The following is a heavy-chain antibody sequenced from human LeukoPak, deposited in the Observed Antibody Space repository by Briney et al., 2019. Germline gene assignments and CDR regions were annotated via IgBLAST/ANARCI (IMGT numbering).Heavy chain of an antibody. CDR1: GFTFSSYA. V-gene: IGHV3-21*01. Sequence: PGGSLRLSCAASGFTFSSYAMTWVRQAPGKGLEWVSAISSSGGYIYYADSLKGRFTISRDNAKSSLFLHMNSLRAEDTAVYYCAREEGYGAFDIWGQGTLVTVSS. CDR2: ISSSGGYI. D-gene: IGHD2-15*01. CDR3: AREEGYGAFDI. J-gene: IGHJ3*02.